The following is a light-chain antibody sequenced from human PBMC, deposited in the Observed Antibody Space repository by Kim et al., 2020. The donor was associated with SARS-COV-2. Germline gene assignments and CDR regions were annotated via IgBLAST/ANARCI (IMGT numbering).Light chain of an antibody. CDR1: QSISSH. Sequence: ASVGDRVTITCRTSQSISSHLNWYHQKPGRAPKLLISAASTLQGGVPSRFSGSGSETDLTLTISSLQPEDFATYFCQQSYITPFTFGPGTKVDIK. J-gene: IGKJ3*01. CDR2: AAS. V-gene: IGKV1-39*01. CDR3: QQSYITPFT.